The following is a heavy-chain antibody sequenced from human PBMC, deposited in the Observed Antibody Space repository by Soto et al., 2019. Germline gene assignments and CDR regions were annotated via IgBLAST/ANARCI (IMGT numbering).Heavy chain of an antibody. V-gene: IGHV1-18*04. CDR3: ARDQCITTTSCYGDY. CDR1: GYTFTSYG. CDR2: ISAYNGYT. D-gene: IGHD2-2*01. J-gene: IGHJ4*02. Sequence: QVQLVQSGAEVKKPGASVKVSCKASGYTFTSYGISWVRQAPGQGLEYMGWISAYNGYTNYAQNLQGRVTMTTDTSTSTAYMGLRSLRSDDTAVYYCARDQCITTTSCYGDYWGQGTLVTVSS.